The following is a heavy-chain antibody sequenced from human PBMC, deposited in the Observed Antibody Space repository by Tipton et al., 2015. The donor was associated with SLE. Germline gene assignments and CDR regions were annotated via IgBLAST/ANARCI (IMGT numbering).Heavy chain of an antibody. V-gene: IGHV4-39*07. CDR3: ARGRDWFDP. Sequence: TLSLTCTVSGDSISNEKYYWAWIRQPPGKGLEWIGIVYYSGDAYYHPSLKSRVTISIDTSKNNFSLRLASVTAADTAVYYCARGRDWFDPWGQGTLVTVSS. CDR1: GDSISNEKYY. CDR2: VYYSGDA. J-gene: IGHJ5*02.